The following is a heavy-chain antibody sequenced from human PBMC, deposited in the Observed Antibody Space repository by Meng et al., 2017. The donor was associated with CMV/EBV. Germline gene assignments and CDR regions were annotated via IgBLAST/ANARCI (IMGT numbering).Heavy chain of an antibody. CDR2: IYYSGST. Sequence: SETLSLTCTVSGGSISSSSYYWGWSRQPPGKGLEWIGSIYYSGSTYYNPSLKSRVTISVDTSKNQFSLKLSSVTAADTAVYYCARDPNGDYVGGDYWGQGTLVTVSS. CDR1: GGSISSSSYY. CDR3: ARDPNGDYVGGDY. J-gene: IGHJ4*02. V-gene: IGHV4-39*07. D-gene: IGHD4-17*01.